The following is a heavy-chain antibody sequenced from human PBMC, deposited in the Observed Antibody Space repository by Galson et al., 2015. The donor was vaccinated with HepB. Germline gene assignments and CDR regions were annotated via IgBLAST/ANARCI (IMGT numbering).Heavy chain of an antibody. CDR1: GYSFSNYW. J-gene: IGHJ5*02. V-gene: IGHV5-51*03. CDR2: IYPGDSDT. CDR3: ARTGGTGAAHNWFDP. D-gene: IGHD2-15*01. Sequence: QSGAEVKKPGESLKISCKGSGYSFSNYWIGWVRQMPGKGLEWMGLIYPGDSDTRYSPSFQGQDTISADKSISTAYLQWSSLKASDTAMYYCARTGGTGAAHNWFDPWGQGTLVTVSS.